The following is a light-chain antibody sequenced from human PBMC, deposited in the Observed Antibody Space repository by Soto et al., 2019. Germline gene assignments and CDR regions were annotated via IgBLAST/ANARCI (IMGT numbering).Light chain of an antibody. V-gene: IGKV1-39*01. CDR1: QSISSY. J-gene: IGKJ5*01. Sequence: DIQMTQSPSSLSASVGDGVTITSRASQSISSYLNWYQQKPGKAPKLLIYAASSLQSGVPSRFSGSGSGTDFTLTISSLQPEDFATYYCQQSYSTPINFGQGTRLEIK. CDR3: QQSYSTPIN. CDR2: AAS.